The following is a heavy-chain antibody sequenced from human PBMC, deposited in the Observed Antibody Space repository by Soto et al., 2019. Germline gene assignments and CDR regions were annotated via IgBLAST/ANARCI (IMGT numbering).Heavy chain of an antibody. CDR1: GFTFGIYT. V-gene: IGHV3-21*01. CDR2: ISTRGTYI. Sequence: GGSLRLSCAASGFTFGIYTMNWVRQAPGKGLEWVSYISTRGTYIYYADSVKGRFTVSRDNAKNLLFLQMSSLRVEDTAVYYWATRGSPGYYLDNWGQGALVTVSS. J-gene: IGHJ4*02. CDR3: ATRGSPGYYLDN. D-gene: IGHD3-9*01.